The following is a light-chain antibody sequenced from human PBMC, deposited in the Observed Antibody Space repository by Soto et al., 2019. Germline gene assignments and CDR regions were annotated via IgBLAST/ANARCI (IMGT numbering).Light chain of an antibody. CDR2: AAS. CDR3: QQSYSTPFT. J-gene: IGKJ3*01. Sequence: DIQMTQSPSSLSASVGDRVTITCRASQSISSYLNWYQQKPGKAPKLLIYAASSLQSGVASRFTGSGSGTDFTLTISSPQPEDFATYYSQQSYSTPFTFGPGTKVAIK. V-gene: IGKV1-39*01. CDR1: QSISSY.